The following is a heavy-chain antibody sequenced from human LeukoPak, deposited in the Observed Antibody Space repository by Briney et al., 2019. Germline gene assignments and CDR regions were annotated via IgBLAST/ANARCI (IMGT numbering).Heavy chain of an antibody. CDR1: GFTFSRYE. J-gene: IGHJ3*02. D-gene: IGHD3-9*01. CDR2: ISTSGDTI. V-gene: IGHV3-23*01. Sequence: PGGSLRLSCAASGFTFSRYETSWVRQAPGKGLEWVSYISTSGDTIYYADSVKGRFTISRDNSKNTLYLQMNSLRAEDTAVYYCARDLILRYFRHAFDIWGQGTMVTVSS. CDR3: ARDLILRYFRHAFDI.